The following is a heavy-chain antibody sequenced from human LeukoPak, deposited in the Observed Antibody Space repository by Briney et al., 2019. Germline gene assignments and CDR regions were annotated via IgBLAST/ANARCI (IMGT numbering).Heavy chain of an antibody. V-gene: IGHV1-8*01. J-gene: IGHJ5*02. D-gene: IGHD2-8*02. CDR1: GYTFTSYD. Sequence: GASVKVSCKASGYTFTSYDIYWGRQATGQGLEWMGWMNPNSGNTGYAQKFQGRVTMTRNTSISTAYMELSSLRSEDTAVYYCATHTEVNWFDPWGQGTLVTVSS. CDR2: MNPNSGNT. CDR3: ATHTEVNWFDP.